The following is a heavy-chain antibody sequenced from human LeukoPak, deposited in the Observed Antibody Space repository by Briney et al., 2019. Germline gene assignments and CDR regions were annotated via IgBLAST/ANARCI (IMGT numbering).Heavy chain of an antibody. V-gene: IGHV4-34*01. J-gene: IGHJ4*02. CDR1: GEPLSRYY. Sequence: SEPLSLTCGVYGEPLSRYYWRWIRQPPGKALEWIGEIKHSGSTNYDPYLKSRVTISVDTSTNKFSMKLSTVTSADTAVYYCARGPGYSGYEGPAPRGGFDYWGQGTLVTVSS. CDR3: ARGPGYSGYEGPAPRGGFDY. CDR2: IKHSGST. D-gene: IGHD5-12*01.